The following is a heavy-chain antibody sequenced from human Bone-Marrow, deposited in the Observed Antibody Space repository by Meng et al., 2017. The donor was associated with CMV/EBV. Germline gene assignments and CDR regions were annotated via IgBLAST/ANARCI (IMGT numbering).Heavy chain of an antibody. J-gene: IGHJ4*02. D-gene: IGHD3-3*01. Sequence: SVKVSCKASGGTFSSYAISWVRQAPGQGLEWMGGIIPIFGTANYAQKFQGRVTITTGESTSKAHMELSSLRPEDTAVYYCARGNLDDDFWSGDIDYWGQGTLVTVSS. CDR3: ARGNLDDDFWSGDIDY. V-gene: IGHV1-69*05. CDR1: GGTFSSYA. CDR2: IIPIFGTA.